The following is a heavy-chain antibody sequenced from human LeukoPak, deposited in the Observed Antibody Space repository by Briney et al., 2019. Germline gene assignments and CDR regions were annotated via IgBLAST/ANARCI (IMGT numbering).Heavy chain of an antibody. CDR2: ISYDGSNK. Sequence: PGGSLRLSCAASGFTFSNYGMHWVRQAPGKGLEWVAVISYDGSNKYYAASVKGRFTISRDNSKNTLYLQMNSLRAEDTAVYYCAKDSDTYYYDSSGYSDFDYWGQGTLVTVSS. V-gene: IGHV3-30*18. CDR3: AKDSDTYYYDSSGYSDFDY. CDR1: GFTFSNYG. D-gene: IGHD3-22*01. J-gene: IGHJ4*02.